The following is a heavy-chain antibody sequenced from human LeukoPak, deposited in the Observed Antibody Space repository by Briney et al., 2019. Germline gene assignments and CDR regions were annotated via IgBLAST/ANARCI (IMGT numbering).Heavy chain of an antibody. Sequence: GGSLRLSCAASGFTFSSYAMHWVRQAPGKGLEWVAVISYDGSNKYYADSAKGRFTISRDNSKNTLYLQMNSLRAEDTAVYYCARAYQRGYYYYGMDVWGQGTTVTVSS. V-gene: IGHV3-30-3*01. D-gene: IGHD2-2*01. CDR2: ISYDGSNK. J-gene: IGHJ6*02. CDR1: GFTFSSYA. CDR3: ARAYQRGYYYYGMDV.